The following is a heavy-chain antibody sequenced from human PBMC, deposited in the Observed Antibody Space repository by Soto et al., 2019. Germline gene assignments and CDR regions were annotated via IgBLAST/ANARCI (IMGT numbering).Heavy chain of an antibody. CDR2: ISGSGGST. CDR3: AKDGEAYCSSTSCYPYYYYYYMDV. D-gene: IGHD2-2*01. V-gene: IGHV3-23*01. CDR1: GFTFSSYA. Sequence: GGSLRLSCAASGFTFSSYAMSWVRQAPGKGLEWVSAISGSGGSTYYADSVKGRFTISRGNSKSTLYLQMNSLRAEDTAVYYCAKDGEAYCSSTSCYPYYYYYYMDVWGKGTTVTVSS. J-gene: IGHJ6*03.